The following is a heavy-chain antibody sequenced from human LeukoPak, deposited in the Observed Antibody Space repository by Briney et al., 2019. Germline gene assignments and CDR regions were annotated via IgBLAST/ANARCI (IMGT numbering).Heavy chain of an antibody. CDR1: GYTFTSYG. CDR2: ISAYNGNT. V-gene: IGHV1-18*01. Sequence: ASVKVSCKASGYTFTSYGISWVRQAPGQGLEWMGWISAYNGNTNYALKLQGRVTMTTDTSTSTAYMELRSLRSDDTAVYYCATDIAAAGPNAFDYWGQGTLVTVSS. CDR3: ATDIAAAGPNAFDY. D-gene: IGHD6-13*01. J-gene: IGHJ4*02.